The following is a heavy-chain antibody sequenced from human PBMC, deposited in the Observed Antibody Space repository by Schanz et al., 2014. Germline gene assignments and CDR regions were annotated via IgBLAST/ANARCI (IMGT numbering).Heavy chain of an antibody. J-gene: IGHJ5*02. CDR2: ISGSGGST. CDR1: GFSVGNKY. V-gene: IGHV3-23*01. D-gene: IGHD3-10*01. CDR3: ARPALWFGDNCFDP. Sequence: EVQLLESGGGLVQPGGSLRLSCAASGFSVGNKYMNWVRQAPGKGLEWVSAISGSGGSTYYADSVRGRFTISRDNSKNTLYLQMNSLRAEDTAVYYCARPALWFGDNCFDPWGQGTLVTVSS.